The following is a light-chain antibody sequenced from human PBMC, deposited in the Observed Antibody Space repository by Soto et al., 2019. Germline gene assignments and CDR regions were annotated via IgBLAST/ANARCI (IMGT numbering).Light chain of an antibody. Sequence: IVLTQSPGTLSLSPGDGATISCSASQSLISRSLAWYRQKPGQPPTILIYGASSMSSGIPDRFRGIGSGTDFTLIISILEPEDFAVYYCQQYGISPFTFGPGTRVDV. CDR3: QQYGISPFT. CDR2: GAS. CDR1: QSLISRS. J-gene: IGKJ3*01. V-gene: IGKV3-20*01.